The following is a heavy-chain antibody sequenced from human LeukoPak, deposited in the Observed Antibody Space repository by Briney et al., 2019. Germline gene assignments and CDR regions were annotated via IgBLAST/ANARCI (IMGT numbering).Heavy chain of an antibody. Sequence: SGPTLVNPTQTLTLTCIFSGFSLSTSGMCVSWIRQPPGKALEWLARINWDDDKDYSTPLKTRLTISKDTPKNQVVITMTEMDPVDTATYYCARIRADSSGWYVDYWGQGTLVTVSS. V-gene: IGHV2-70*11. J-gene: IGHJ4*02. D-gene: IGHD6-19*01. CDR3: ARIRADSSGWYVDY. CDR2: INWDDDK. CDR1: GFSLSTSGMC.